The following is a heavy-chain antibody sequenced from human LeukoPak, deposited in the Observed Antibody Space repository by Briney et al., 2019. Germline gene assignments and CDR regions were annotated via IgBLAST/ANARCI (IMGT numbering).Heavy chain of an antibody. J-gene: IGHJ4*02. CDR3: ARAYDILTKDY. Sequence: ASVKVSCKASGYTFIGYYMYWVRQAPGQGLEWMGWIDPNTGGTNYAQKFQGRVTMTRDTSISTAYMELSRPRSDDTAVYYCARAYDILTKDYWGQGTLVTVSS. CDR2: IDPNTGGT. D-gene: IGHD3-9*01. V-gene: IGHV1-2*02. CDR1: GYTFIGYY.